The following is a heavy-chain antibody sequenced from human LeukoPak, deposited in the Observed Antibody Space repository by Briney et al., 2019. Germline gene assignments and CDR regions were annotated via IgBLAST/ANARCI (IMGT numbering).Heavy chain of an antibody. CDR2: ISSSSRYI. Sequence: PGGSLRVSCAASEFTFSSYTMNWVRQAPGNGLEWVSSISSSSRYIYYTDSVKGRFTISRDNARNSLYPQMNSLRAEDTAVYYCARDMEYDDYGSPIDYWGQGTLVTVSS. D-gene: IGHD4-17*01. V-gene: IGHV3-21*01. CDR3: ARDMEYDDYGSPIDY. CDR1: EFTFSSYT. J-gene: IGHJ4*02.